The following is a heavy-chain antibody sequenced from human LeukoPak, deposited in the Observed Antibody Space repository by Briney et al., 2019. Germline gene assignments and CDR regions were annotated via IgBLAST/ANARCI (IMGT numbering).Heavy chain of an antibody. J-gene: IGHJ4*02. CDR2: INHSGST. D-gene: IGHD3-16*02. CDR1: GGSFSGYY. Sequence: SETLSLTCAVYGGSFSGYYWSWIRQLPGKGLEWIGEINHSGSTNYNPSLKSRVTISVDTSKNQFSLKLSSVTAADTAVYYCARAPYYDYVWGSYRYAPDYWGQGTLVTVSS. V-gene: IGHV4-34*01. CDR3: ARAPYYDYVWGSYRYAPDY.